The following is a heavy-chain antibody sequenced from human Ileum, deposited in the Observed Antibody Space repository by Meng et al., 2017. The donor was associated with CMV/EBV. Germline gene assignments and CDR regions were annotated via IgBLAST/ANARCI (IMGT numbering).Heavy chain of an antibody. J-gene: IGHJ4*02. CDR2: ISSSSSYI. Sequence: GGSLRLSCVVSEFSFSSHNMNWVRQAPGKGLEWVSSISSSSSYIYYADSVKGRFTISRDNAKNSLYLQMNSLRAEDTAVYYCARDRSGWSFDYWGQGTLVTVSS. D-gene: IGHD6-19*01. CDR3: ARDRSGWSFDY. V-gene: IGHV3-21*01. CDR1: EFSFSSHN.